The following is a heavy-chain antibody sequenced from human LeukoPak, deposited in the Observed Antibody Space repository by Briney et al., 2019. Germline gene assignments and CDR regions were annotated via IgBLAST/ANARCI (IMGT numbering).Heavy chain of an antibody. CDR1: GFTFSSYG. CDR2: ISYDGSNK. J-gene: IGHJ4*02. V-gene: IGHV3-30*18. Sequence: PGGSLRFSCAASGFTFSSYGMHWVRQAPGKGLEWVAVISYDGSNKYYADSVKGRFTISRDNSKNTLYLQMNSLRAEDTAVYYCAKDSEFWGWDYWGQGTLVTVSS. D-gene: IGHD7-27*01. CDR3: AKDSEFWGWDY.